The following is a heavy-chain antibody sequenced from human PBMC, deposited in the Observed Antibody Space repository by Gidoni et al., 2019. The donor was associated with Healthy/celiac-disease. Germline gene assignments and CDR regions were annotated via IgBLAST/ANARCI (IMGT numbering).Heavy chain of an antibody. CDR2: IKRKTDGGKK. Sequence: EVQLVESGGVLLKPGGSLRLSCAASGFTFRNSWSSWVSQAPGKGLEWVGRIKRKTDGGKKDYAETVKGRFNITRDDSKNTMYLQMKSMKTEDTAVYYCTTDRGYDFWSGYQDYWGQGTLVTVSS. CDR3: TTDRGYDFWSGYQDY. J-gene: IGHJ4*02. V-gene: IGHV3-15*01. CDR1: GFTFRNSW. D-gene: IGHD3-3*01.